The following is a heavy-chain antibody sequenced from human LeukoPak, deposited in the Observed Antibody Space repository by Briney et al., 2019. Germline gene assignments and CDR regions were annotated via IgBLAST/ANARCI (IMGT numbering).Heavy chain of an antibody. CDR3: ARAAEDGSLDY. J-gene: IGHJ4*02. CDR1: GFPFSSYW. Sequence: GGSLRLSCVASGFPFSSYWMTWVRQAPGKGLEWVANIEDDGGEEYYVDSLKGRFTISRDNAKNSLFLQMSSLRAEDTAVYYCARAAEDGSLDYWGQGTLVTVSS. CDR2: IEDDGGEE. V-gene: IGHV3-7*01.